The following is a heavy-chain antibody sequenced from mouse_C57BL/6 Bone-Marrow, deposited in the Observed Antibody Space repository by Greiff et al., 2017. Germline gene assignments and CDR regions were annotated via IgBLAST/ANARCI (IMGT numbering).Heavy chain of an antibody. D-gene: IGHD2-2*01. V-gene: IGHV1-61*01. Sequence: QVQLQQPGAELVRPGSSVKLSCKASGYTFTSYWMDWVKQRPGQGLAWIGNIYPSDSETPYNQNFKDKATLTVDKSSSTAYMQLSSLTSEDSAVYYCARTGFYAMDYWGQGTSVTVSS. CDR2: IYPSDSET. CDR3: ARTGFYAMDY. J-gene: IGHJ4*01. CDR1: GYTFTSYW.